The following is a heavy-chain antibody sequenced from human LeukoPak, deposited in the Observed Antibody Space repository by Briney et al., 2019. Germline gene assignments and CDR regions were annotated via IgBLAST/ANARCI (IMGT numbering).Heavy chain of an antibody. Sequence: SETLSLTCAVYGGSFSGYYWSWIRQPPGKGLEWIGEINHSGSTNYNPSLKSRVTISVDTSKNQFSLKLSSVTAAATAVYYCARGTGYCSSTSCYLDYWGQGTLVTVSS. CDR3: ARGTGYCSSTSCYLDY. CDR2: INHSGST. CDR1: GGSFSGYY. J-gene: IGHJ4*02. V-gene: IGHV4-34*01. D-gene: IGHD2-2*01.